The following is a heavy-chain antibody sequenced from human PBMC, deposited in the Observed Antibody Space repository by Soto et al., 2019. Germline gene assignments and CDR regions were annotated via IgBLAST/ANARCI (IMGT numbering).Heavy chain of an antibody. D-gene: IGHD3-3*02. V-gene: IGHV3-66*01. J-gene: IGHJ5*01. CDR3: ERVGVLEPPA. CDR1: GFTVNTNY. CDR2: IYSGVST. Sequence: PGGSLRLSCAASGFTVNTNYMSWVRQGPGKGLEWVSVIYSGVSTYHADSVKGRFTISRDNSTNTLYLQMNSLRTEDTAIYYCERVGVLEPPAWGQGTLVTVSS.